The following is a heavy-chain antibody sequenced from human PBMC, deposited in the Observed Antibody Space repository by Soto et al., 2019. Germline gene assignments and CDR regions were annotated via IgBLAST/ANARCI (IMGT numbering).Heavy chain of an antibody. D-gene: IGHD6-19*01. CDR3: ARVTSGLSLFDY. J-gene: IGHJ4*02. CDR2: IFHSGST. Sequence: SETLSLTCAVSGGSISSSNWWSWVRQPPGKGLEWIGEIFHSGSTNYNPSLKSRVTISLDMSNNQFSLKLNSVTAADTAVYYCARVTSGLSLFDYWGQGTLVTVS. V-gene: IGHV4-4*02. CDR1: GGSISSSNW.